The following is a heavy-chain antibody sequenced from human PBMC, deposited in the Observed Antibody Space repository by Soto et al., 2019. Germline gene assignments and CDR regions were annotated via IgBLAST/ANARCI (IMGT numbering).Heavy chain of an antibody. CDR3: ARYTMVRGVTS. Sequence: SETLSLTCAVYGGSFSGYYWSWIRQPPGKGLEWIGEINHSGSTNYNPSLKSRVTISVDTSKNQFSLKLSSVTAADTAVYYCARYTMVRGVTSWGQGTLVTVSS. V-gene: IGHV4-34*01. CDR2: INHSGST. D-gene: IGHD3-10*01. CDR1: GGSFSGYY. J-gene: IGHJ5*02.